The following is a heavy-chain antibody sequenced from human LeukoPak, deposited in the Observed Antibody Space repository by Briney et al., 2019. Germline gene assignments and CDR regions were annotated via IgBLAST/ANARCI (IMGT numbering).Heavy chain of an antibody. CDR1: GFTFRDYG. CDR3: ARGGSITMVRGVIAY. V-gene: IGHV3-33*01. CDR2: IWYDGSNK. D-gene: IGHD3-10*01. Sequence: PGGSLRLSCAASGFTFRDYGMHWVRQAPGKGLEWVAVIWYDGSNKYYADSVKGRFTISRDNSKNTLYLQMNSLRAEDTAVYYCARGGSITMVRGVIAYWGQGTLVTVSS. J-gene: IGHJ4*02.